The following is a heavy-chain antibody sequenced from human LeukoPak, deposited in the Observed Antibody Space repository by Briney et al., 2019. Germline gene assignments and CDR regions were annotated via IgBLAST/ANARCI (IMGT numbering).Heavy chain of an antibody. CDR3: ARRSDSWFDP. CDR2: IYTSGST. CDR1: GGSISSYY. Sequence: SETLSLTCTVSGGSISSYYWSWIRQPPGKGLEWIGYIYTSGSTNYNPSLKSRVTISVDTSKNQFSLKLNSVTAADTAVYYCARRSDSWFDPWGQGTLVTVSS. J-gene: IGHJ5*02. D-gene: IGHD3-22*01. V-gene: IGHV4-4*09.